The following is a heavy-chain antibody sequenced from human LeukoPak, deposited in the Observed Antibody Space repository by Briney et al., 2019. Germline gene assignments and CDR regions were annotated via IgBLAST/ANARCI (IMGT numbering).Heavy chain of an antibody. CDR3: AGQGYSYGDAFDI. D-gene: IGHD5-18*01. Sequence: GTSVKVSCKASGFTFTSSAMQWVRQARGQRLEWIGWIVVGSGNTNYAQKFQERVTITRDMSTSTAYMELSSLRSEDTAVYHCAGQGYSYGDAFDIWGQGTMVTVSS. CDR2: IVVGSGNT. J-gene: IGHJ3*02. CDR1: GFTFTSSA. V-gene: IGHV1-58*02.